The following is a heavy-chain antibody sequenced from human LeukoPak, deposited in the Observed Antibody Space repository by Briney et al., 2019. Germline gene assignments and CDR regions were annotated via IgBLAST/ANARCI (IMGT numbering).Heavy chain of an antibody. J-gene: IGHJ3*02. CDR1: GYTFTGYY. V-gene: IGHV1-2*02. D-gene: IGHD3-10*01. CDR3: ARTIIRTVLWSFDI. Sequence: GASVKVSCKASGYTFTGYYMHWVRQAPGQGLEWMGWINPNSGGTNYAQKFQGRVTMTRDTSISTAYMELSRLRSDDTAVYYCARTIIRTVLWSFDIWGQGTMVTVSS. CDR2: INPNSGGT.